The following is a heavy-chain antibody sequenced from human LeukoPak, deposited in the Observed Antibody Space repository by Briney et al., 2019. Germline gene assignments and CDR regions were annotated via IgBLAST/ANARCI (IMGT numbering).Heavy chain of an antibody. Sequence: GASVKVSCKASGYTFTSYDINWVRQATGQGLEWMGWMNPNSGNTGYAQKFQGRVTITADESTSTAYMELSSLRSEDTAVYYCARDQTNYYDSSGYSYWGQGTLVTASS. CDR2: MNPNSGNT. D-gene: IGHD3-22*01. CDR3: ARDQTNYYDSSGYSY. V-gene: IGHV1-8*01. CDR1: GYTFTSYD. J-gene: IGHJ4*02.